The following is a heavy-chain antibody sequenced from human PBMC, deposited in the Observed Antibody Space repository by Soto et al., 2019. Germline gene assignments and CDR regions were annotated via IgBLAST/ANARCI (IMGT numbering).Heavy chain of an antibody. V-gene: IGHV3-30-3*01. CDR1: GFTFSSYA. CDR3: ARDPRLMPFDY. CDR2: ISYDGSNK. Sequence: QVQLVESGGGVVQPGRSLRLSCAASGFTFSSYAMHWVRQAPGKGLEWVAVISYDGSNKYYADSVKGRFTISRDNSKNTLYLQMNSLRAEDTAVYYCARDPRLMPFDYLGPGTLVTVSS. D-gene: IGHD2-2*01. J-gene: IGHJ4*02.